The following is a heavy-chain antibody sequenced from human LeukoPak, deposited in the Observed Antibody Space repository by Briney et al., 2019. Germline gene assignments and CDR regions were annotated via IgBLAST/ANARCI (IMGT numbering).Heavy chain of an antibody. CDR2: INHSGST. D-gene: IGHD2-2*02. CDR1: GGSFSGYY. V-gene: IGHV4-34*01. J-gene: IGHJ4*02. Sequence: SETLSLTCAVYGGSFSGYYWSWIRQPPGKGLEWIGEINHSGSTNYNPSLKSRVTISVDTSKNQFSLKLSSVTAADTAVYYCARGRGGLYGLKYWGQGTLVTVSS. CDR3: ARGRGGLYGLKY.